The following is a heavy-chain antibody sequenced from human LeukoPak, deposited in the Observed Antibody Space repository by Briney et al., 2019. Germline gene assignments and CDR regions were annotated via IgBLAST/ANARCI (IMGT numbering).Heavy chain of an antibody. Sequence: GGSLRLSCAASGFTFSSYWMSWVRQAPGKGLEWVANIKQDGSEKYYVDSVKGRFTISRDNAKNSLYLQMNSLRAEDTAVYYCARFDCSSTSCPGYFQHWGQGTLVTVSS. D-gene: IGHD2-2*01. CDR2: IKQDGSEK. CDR1: GFTFSSYW. V-gene: IGHV3-7*01. J-gene: IGHJ1*01. CDR3: ARFDCSSTSCPGYFQH.